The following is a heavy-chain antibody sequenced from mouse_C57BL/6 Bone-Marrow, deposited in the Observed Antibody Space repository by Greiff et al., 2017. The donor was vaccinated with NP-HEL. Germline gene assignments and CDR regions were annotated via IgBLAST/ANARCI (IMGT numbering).Heavy chain of an antibody. V-gene: IGHV5-17*01. Sequence: EVMLVESGGGLVKPGGSLKLSCAASGFTFSDYGMHWVRQAPEKGLEWVAYISSGSSTIYYADTVKGRFTISRDNAKNTLFLQMTSLRSEDTAMYYCARSRLRRGEDYWGKGTSVTVSS. CDR2: ISSGSSTI. CDR1: GFTFSDYG. D-gene: IGHD2-4*01. CDR3: ARSRLRRGEDY. J-gene: IGHJ4*01.